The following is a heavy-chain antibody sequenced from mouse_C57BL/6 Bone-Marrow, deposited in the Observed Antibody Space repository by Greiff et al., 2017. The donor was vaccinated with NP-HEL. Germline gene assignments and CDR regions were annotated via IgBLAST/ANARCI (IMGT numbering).Heavy chain of an antibody. CDR2: ISDGGSYT. CDR1: GFTFSSYA. V-gene: IGHV5-4*01. D-gene: IGHD2-1*01. Sequence: EVQLVESGGGLVKPGGSLKLSCAASGFTFSSYAMSWVRQTPEKRLEWVATISDGGSYTYYPDNVKGRFTISRDNAKNNLYLQMSHLKSEDTAMYYCARVRYGNLFAYWGQGTLVTVSA. CDR3: ARVRYGNLFAY. J-gene: IGHJ3*01.